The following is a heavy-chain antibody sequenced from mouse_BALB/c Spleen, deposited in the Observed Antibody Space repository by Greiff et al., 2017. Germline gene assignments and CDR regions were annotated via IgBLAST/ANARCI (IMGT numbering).Heavy chain of an antibody. CDR3: ARSAYYGNWGDY. Sequence: QVQLQQSGAELVRPGPSVKVSCKASGYAFTNYLIEWVKQRPGQGLEWIGVINPGSGGTNYNEKFKGKATLTADKSSSTAYMQLSSLTSDDSAVYFCARSAYYGNWGDYWGQGTSVTVSS. CDR2: INPGSGGT. J-gene: IGHJ4*01. D-gene: IGHD2-1*01. CDR1: GYAFTNYL. V-gene: IGHV1-54*01.